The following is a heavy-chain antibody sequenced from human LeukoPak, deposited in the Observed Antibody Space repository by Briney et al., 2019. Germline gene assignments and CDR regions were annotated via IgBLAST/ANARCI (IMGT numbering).Heavy chain of an antibody. CDR1: GGSISSSSYY. D-gene: IGHD4-11*01. CDR3: ARHVTQFDYTRGGYFDY. J-gene: IGHJ4*02. Sequence: KSSETLSLTCTVYGGSISSSSYYRGWIRQPPGKGLELIGSIYYSGSTYYNPSLKSRVTISADTSKNQFSLKLRSVTAADTAVYDCARHVTQFDYTRGGYFDYWGQGTLVTVSS. CDR2: IYYSGST. V-gene: IGHV4-39*01.